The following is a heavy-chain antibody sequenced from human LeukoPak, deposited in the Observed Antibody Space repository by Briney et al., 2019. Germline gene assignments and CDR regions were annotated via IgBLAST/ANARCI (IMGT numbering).Heavy chain of an antibody. CDR1: GDSMGSSNYY. J-gene: IGHJ5*02. CDR2: IYYSGST. CDR3: ARPLDPNWFDP. V-gene: IGHV4-39*01. Sequence: SETLSLTCTVSGDSMGSSNYYWGWIRQPPGTGLEWIANIYYSGSTYYNPSLKSRVTISVDTSKNQFSLKLSSVTAADTAVYYCARPLDPNWFDPWGQGTLVTVSS.